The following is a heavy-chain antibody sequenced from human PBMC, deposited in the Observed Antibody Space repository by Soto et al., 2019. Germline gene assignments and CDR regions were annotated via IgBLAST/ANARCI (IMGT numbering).Heavy chain of an antibody. CDR2: ISYDGSNK. CDR1: GFTFSSYG. CDR3: AKDLAPGLSITMIVDSGPVRRAEYYGMDV. J-gene: IGHJ6*02. D-gene: IGHD3-22*01. V-gene: IGHV3-30*18. Sequence: GGSLRLSCAASGFTFSSYGMHWVRQAPGKGLEWVAVISYDGSNKYYADSVKGRFTISRDNSKNTLYLQMNSLRAEDTAVYYCAKDLAPGLSITMIVDSGPVRRAEYYGMDVWGQGTTVTVSS.